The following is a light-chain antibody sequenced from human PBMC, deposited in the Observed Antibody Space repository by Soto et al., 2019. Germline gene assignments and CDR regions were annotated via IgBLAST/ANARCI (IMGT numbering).Light chain of an antibody. CDR3: QQRSNCPPYT. Sequence: EIVLTQSPATLSLSPGESATLSCRASQSVSSYLAWYQQKPGQAPRLLIYDASNSATGIPARFSGSGTGTDITLTISSLEPEDFAVYYCQQRSNCPPYTFGQGTKLEIK. V-gene: IGKV3-11*01. J-gene: IGKJ2*01. CDR1: QSVSSY. CDR2: DAS.